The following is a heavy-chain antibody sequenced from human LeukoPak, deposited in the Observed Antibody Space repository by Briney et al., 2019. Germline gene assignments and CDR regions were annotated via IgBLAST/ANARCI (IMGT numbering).Heavy chain of an antibody. CDR3: ARELVGATLGWFDP. J-gene: IGHJ5*02. D-gene: IGHD1-26*01. Sequence: PSETLSLTCTVSGGSISSSSYYWGWIRQPPGKGLEWIGSIYYSGSTYYNPSLKSRVTISVDTSKNQFSLKLSSVTAADTAVYYCARELVGATLGWFDPWGQGTLVTVSS. CDR1: GGSISSSSYY. V-gene: IGHV4-39*07. CDR2: IYYSGST.